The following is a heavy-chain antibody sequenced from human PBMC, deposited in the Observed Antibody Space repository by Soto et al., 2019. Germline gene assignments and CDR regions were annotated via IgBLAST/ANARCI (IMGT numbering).Heavy chain of an antibody. J-gene: IGHJ4*01. CDR3: GPRGAVADPRGY. Sequence: QVQLQQWGAGLLKPSETLSLTCAVYGGSFSDFYWTWIRQLPGKGLEWIGEINHSGSTNYNPSLKRGAAISVDTSKNQFSLNLRSATAADTAVYYCGPRGAVADPRGYWGHGNLVTVSS. CDR2: INHSGST. V-gene: IGHV4-34*01. D-gene: IGHD6-19*01. CDR1: GGSFSDFY.